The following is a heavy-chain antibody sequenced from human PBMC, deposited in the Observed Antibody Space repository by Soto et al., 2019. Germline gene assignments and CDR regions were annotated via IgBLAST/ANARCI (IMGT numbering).Heavy chain of an antibody. Sequence: EVQLLESGGGLVQPGGSLRLSCAASGFTFSNYAMTWVRQAPGKGLEWVSTINYSGGSTYYADSVKGRFTVSRDNSKNTLYLQMTSLRAEDTAVYYCAKKFSYGSGTYLYYFDYWGQGTLVTVSS. D-gene: IGHD3-10*01. CDR3: AKKFSYGSGTYLYYFDY. J-gene: IGHJ4*02. V-gene: IGHV3-23*01. CDR2: INYSGGST. CDR1: GFTFSNYA.